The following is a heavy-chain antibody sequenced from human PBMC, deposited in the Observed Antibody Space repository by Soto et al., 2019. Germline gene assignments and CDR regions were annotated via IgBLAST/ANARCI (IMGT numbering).Heavy chain of an antibody. CDR3: ARGYSSSWYTYYYGMDV. J-gene: IGHJ6*02. CDR2: IRSKGYGGTT. V-gene: IGHV3-49*03. CDR1: GFTFGDFG. D-gene: IGHD6-13*01. Sequence: GGSLRLSCTGSGFTFGDFGMSWFRQAPGKGLEWLSFIRSKGYGGTTESAASVRGRFITSRDDSKNTLYLQMNSLRAEDTAVYYCARGYSSSWYTYYYGMDVWGQGTTVTVSS.